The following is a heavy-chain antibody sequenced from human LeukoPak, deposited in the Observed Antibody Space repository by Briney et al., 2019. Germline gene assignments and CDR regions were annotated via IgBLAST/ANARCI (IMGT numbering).Heavy chain of an antibody. Sequence: SETLSLTCAVYGGSFSGYYWSWIRQPPGKGLEWIGEINHSGSTNYNPSLKSRVTISVDTSKNQFSLKLSSVTAANTAVFYGPPTPTGDLANWGQGPLVTVSS. CDR3: PPTPTGDLAN. CDR2: INHSGST. J-gene: IGHJ4*02. D-gene: IGHD7-27*01. V-gene: IGHV4-34*01. CDR1: GGSFSGYY.